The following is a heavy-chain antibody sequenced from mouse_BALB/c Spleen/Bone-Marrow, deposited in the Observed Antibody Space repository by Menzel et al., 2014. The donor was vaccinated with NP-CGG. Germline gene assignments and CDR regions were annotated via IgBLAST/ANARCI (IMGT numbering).Heavy chain of an antibody. J-gene: IGHJ4*01. CDR1: GYTLTNYW. Sequence: QVQLKESGAELVRPGASVKVSCKASGYTLTNYWINWVRQRPGQGLEWIGNIYPSDSYSNYNQKFKDKATLTVDKSSSTAYMQLSCPTSEDSAVYYCTRRDRYDYYGVDYWGQGTSVTVSS. D-gene: IGHD2-14*01. V-gene: IGHV1S126*01. CDR3: TRRDRYDYYGVDY. CDR2: IYPSDSYS.